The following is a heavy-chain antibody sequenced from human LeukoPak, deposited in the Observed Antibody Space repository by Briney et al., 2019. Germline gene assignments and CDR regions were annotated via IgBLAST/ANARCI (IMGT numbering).Heavy chain of an antibody. CDR3: ARDKPEGVYYYYYMDV. V-gene: IGHV3-7*01. D-gene: IGHD3-10*01. J-gene: IGHJ6*03. Sequence: PGGSPRLSCAASGFTFSSYWMSWVRQAPGKGLEWVANIKQDGSEKYYVDSVKGRFTISRDNAKNSLYLQMNSLRAEDTAVYYCARDKPEGVYYYYYMDVWGKGTTVTVSS. CDR2: IKQDGSEK. CDR1: GFTFSSYW.